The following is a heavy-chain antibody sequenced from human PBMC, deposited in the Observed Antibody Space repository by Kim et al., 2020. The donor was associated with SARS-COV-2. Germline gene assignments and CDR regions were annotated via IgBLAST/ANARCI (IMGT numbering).Heavy chain of an antibody. CDR2: MNPNSGNT. CDR3: ARAVGGRRGYCRGGSCYQFDD. D-gene: IGHD2-15*01. V-gene: IGHV1-8*01. CDR1: GYTFTSYD. Sequence: ASVKVSCKASGYTFTSYDINWVRQATGQGLEWMGWMNPNSGNTGYAQKFQGRVTMTRNTSISTAYMELSSLRSEDTAVYYCARAVGGRRGYCRGGSCYQFDDWGQGTLVTVTS. J-gene: IGHJ4*02.